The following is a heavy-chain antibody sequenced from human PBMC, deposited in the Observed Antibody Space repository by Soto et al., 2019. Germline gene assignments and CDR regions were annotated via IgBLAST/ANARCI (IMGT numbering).Heavy chain of an antibody. CDR1: GGTFTNYA. D-gene: IGHD3-22*01. Sequence: SVKVSCKASGGTFTNYAFSWVRQAPGQGLEWMGGIIPIFGTPDYAQKFQGRVTITADESTRTASMELSSLRSDDTAVYYCARDYYDSSGYYWGSAHYYYYYGMDVWGQGTTVTVSS. CDR3: ARDYYDSSGYYWGSAHYYYYYGMDV. V-gene: IGHV1-69*13. J-gene: IGHJ6*02. CDR2: IIPIFGTP.